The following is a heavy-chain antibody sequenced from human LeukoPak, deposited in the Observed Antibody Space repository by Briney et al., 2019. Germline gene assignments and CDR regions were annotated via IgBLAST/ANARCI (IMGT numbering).Heavy chain of an antibody. D-gene: IGHD3-16*01. J-gene: IGHJ5*02. V-gene: IGHV6-1*01. CDR3: AMGAHGSYVSVFDT. Sequence: SQTLSLTCAISGDSVSNTVTSWNWIRQSPSRGLEWLGRTYYRTKWYYDYAVSVQSRSTISADTSSNQVSLQLNSLTPEDTAVYYCAMGAHGSYVSVFDTWGQGTLATVSS. CDR2: TYYRTKWYY. CDR1: GDSVSNTVTS.